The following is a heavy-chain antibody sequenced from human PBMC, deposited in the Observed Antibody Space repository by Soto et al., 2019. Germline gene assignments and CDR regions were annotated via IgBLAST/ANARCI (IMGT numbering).Heavy chain of an antibody. CDR1: GGSFSGYY. J-gene: IGHJ4*02. D-gene: IGHD3-16*02. CDR2: INHSGST. Sequence: SETLSLTCAVYGGSFSGYYWSWIRQPPGKGLEWIGEINHSGSTNYNPSLKSRVTISVDTSKNQFSLKLSSVTAADTAVYYCARVPFGGVIAIDYWGQGTLVTVSS. V-gene: IGHV4-34*01. CDR3: ARVPFGGVIAIDY.